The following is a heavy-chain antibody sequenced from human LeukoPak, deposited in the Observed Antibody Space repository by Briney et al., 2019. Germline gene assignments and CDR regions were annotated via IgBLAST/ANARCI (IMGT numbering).Heavy chain of an antibody. Sequence: PGGSLRLSCAASGFTFSTYTINWVRQAPGKGLEWVSCISGSSSTYIYDADSVRGRFTISRDNAKNSVYLQMNTLRAEDTAVYYCARQLGESSGYKRLDYWGQGTLVTVSS. CDR2: ISGSSSTYI. J-gene: IGHJ4*02. CDR1: GFTFSTYT. D-gene: IGHD3-22*01. V-gene: IGHV3-21*01. CDR3: ARQLGESSGYKRLDY.